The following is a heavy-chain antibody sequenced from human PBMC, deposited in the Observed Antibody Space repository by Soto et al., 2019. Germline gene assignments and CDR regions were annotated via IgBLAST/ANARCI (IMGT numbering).Heavy chain of an antibody. Sequence: SGPTLVNPTQTLTLTCTFSGFSLSTFGMGVGWIRQPPGKAPEWLALTYWNDDKRYSPSLNSRLTIAKDTSKNLVVLRMTKVDPVDTATYYCVKSHDSSPSDYWGQGTLVTVSS. V-gene: IGHV2-5*01. CDR1: GFSLSTFGMG. D-gene: IGHD5-18*01. CDR2: TYWNDDK. J-gene: IGHJ4*02. CDR3: VKSHDSSPSDY.